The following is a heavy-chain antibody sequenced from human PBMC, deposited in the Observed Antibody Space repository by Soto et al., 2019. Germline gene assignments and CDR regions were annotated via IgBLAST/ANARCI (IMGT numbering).Heavy chain of an antibody. V-gene: IGHV3-30*18. J-gene: IGHJ4*02. CDR3: AKVTIFGVVIPPGVGGCDY. CDR1: GFTFSSYG. Sequence: GGSLRLSCAASGFTFSSYGMHWVRQAPGKGLEWVAVISYDGSNKYYADSVKGRFTISRDNSKNTLYLQMNSLRAEDTAVYYCAKVTIFGVVIPPGVGGCDYWGQGTLVTVSS. CDR2: ISYDGSNK. D-gene: IGHD3-3*01.